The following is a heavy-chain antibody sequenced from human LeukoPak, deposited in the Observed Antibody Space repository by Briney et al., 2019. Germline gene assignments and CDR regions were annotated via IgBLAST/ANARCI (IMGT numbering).Heavy chain of an antibody. J-gene: IGHJ4*02. Sequence: PGGSLRLSCAASGFTFNDYGMSWVRQAPGKGLEWVSGINWNGGRTGYADSMKGRFIISRDNAKNSLYLQVNSLRAEDTAVYYCARDISASDYGDYLFDYWGQGTLVTVSS. D-gene: IGHD4-17*01. CDR3: ARDISASDYGDYLFDY. CDR2: INWNGGRT. V-gene: IGHV3-20*04. CDR1: GFTFNDYG.